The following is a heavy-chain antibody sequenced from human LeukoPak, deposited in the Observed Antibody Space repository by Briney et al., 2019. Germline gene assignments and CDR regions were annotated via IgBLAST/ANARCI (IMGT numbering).Heavy chain of an antibody. CDR2: IIPIFGTA. CDR1: GGTFSSYA. V-gene: IGHV1-69*05. CDR3: ARGIAAAGMDYYYYMDV. J-gene: IGHJ6*03. D-gene: IGHD6-13*01. Sequence: ASVKVSCKASGGTFSSYAISWVRQAPGQGPEWMGRIIPIFGTANYAQKFQGRVTITTDESTSTAYMELSSLRSEDTAVYYCARGIAAAGMDYYYYMDVWGKGTTVTVSS.